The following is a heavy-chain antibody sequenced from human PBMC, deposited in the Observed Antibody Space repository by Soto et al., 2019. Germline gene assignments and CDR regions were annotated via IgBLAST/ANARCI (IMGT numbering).Heavy chain of an antibody. CDR3: ARESDDAFDI. CDR2: ISYDGSNK. J-gene: IGHJ3*02. V-gene: IGHV3-30*03. Sequence: GGSLRLSCAASGFTFSSYGMHWVRQAPGKGLEWVAVISYDGSNKYYADSVKGRFTISRDNSKNTLYLQMNSLRAEDTAVYYCARESDDAFDIWGQGTMVTVSS. CDR1: GFTFSSYG.